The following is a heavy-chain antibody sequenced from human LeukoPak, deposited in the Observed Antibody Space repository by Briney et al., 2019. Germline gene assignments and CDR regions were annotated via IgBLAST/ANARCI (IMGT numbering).Heavy chain of an antibody. CDR1: GGTFSSYA. J-gene: IGHJ3*02. D-gene: IGHD3-22*01. CDR2: IIPIFGTA. Sequence: ASVKVSCKASGGTFSSYAISWVRQAPGQGLEWMGGIIPIFGTANYAQKFQGRVTMTEDTSTDTAYMELSSLRSEDTAVYYCATTGSYYDSSVGAFDIWGQGTMVTVSS. CDR3: ATTGSYYDSSVGAFDI. V-gene: IGHV1-69*06.